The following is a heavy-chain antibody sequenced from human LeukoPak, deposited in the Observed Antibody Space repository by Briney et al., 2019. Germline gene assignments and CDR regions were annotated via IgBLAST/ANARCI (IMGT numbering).Heavy chain of an antibody. CDR1: GGSISSYY. J-gene: IGHJ5*02. CDR2: IYTSGST. Sequence: PSETLSLTCTVSGGSISSYYWSWIRQPPGKGLEWIGYIYTSGSTNYNPSLKSRVTISVDTSKNQFSLKLSSVTAADTAVYYCARAAVPGIAEAGIMNWFDPWGQGTLVTVSS. D-gene: IGHD6-19*01. CDR3: ARAAVPGIAEAGIMNWFDP. V-gene: IGHV4-4*09.